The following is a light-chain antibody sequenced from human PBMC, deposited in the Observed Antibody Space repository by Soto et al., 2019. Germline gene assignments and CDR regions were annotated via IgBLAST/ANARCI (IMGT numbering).Light chain of an antibody. V-gene: IGLV2-14*01. CDR3: SSYTSSSTLVV. CDR2: DVS. Sequence: QSALTQPASVSGAPGQSITISCTGTNSDVGGYNYVSWYQQHPGKAPKLMIYDVSNRPAGVSNRFSGSKSGNTASLTISGLQDEDEADYYCSSYTSSSTLVVFGTGTKLTVL. CDR1: NSDVGGYNY. J-gene: IGLJ1*01.